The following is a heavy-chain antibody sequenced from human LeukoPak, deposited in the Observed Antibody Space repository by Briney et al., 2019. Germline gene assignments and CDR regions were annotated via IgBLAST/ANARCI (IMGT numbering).Heavy chain of an antibody. J-gene: IGHJ5*02. CDR2: MNPNTGDT. CDR3: ARDYGGNSGWFDP. CDR1: GYTFTSYD. Sequence: ASVKVSCKPSGYTFTSYDINWVRQATGQGLEWMGWMNPNTGDTGYAQKFQGRVTMTRDTSISTAYMELRSLTSEDTAVYYCARDYGGNSGWFDPWGQGTLVTVPS. D-gene: IGHD4-23*01. V-gene: IGHV1-8*01.